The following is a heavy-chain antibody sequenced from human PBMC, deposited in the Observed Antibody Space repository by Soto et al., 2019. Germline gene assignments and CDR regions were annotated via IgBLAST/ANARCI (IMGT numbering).Heavy chain of an antibody. J-gene: IGHJ4*02. Sequence: GGSLRLSCAASGVTFSSYAMSWVRQAPGRGLEWVSAISGGGGSTYYADSVKGRFTISRDNSKNTLYLQLNSLRAEDTAVYYCAKLVRYGTYLVFDYWGQGTLVTVSS. CDR1: GVTFSSYA. D-gene: IGHD1-26*01. V-gene: IGHV3-23*01. CDR3: AKLVRYGTYLVFDY. CDR2: ISGGGGST.